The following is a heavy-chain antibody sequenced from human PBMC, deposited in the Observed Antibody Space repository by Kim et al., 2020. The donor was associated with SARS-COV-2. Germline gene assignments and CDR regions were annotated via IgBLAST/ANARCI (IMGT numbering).Heavy chain of an antibody. CDR1: GFTFSSYG. CDR2: ISYDGSNK. J-gene: IGHJ4*02. Sequence: GGSLRLSCAASGFTFSSYGMHWVRQAPGKGLEWVAVISYDGSNKYYADSVKGRFTISRDNSKNTLYLQMNSLRAEDTAVYYCAKFSGSGTYPIYDYWGQGNLVTVSS. CDR3: AKFSGSGTYPIYDY. V-gene: IGHV3-30*18. D-gene: IGHD3-10*01.